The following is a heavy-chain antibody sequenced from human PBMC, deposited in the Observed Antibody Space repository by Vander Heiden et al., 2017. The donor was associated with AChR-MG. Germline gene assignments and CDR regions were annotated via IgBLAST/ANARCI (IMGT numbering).Heavy chain of an antibody. Sequence: EVQLVQSGAEVTQPGESPKTPCKGPGYRFTSYWIGWVRQMPGKGLEWMGIIYPGDSETRYSPSFQGQVTISADKSISTAYLQWSSLKASDTGMYYCARADGVKFDYWGQGTLVTVSS. CDR2: IYPGDSET. CDR3: ARADGVKFDY. D-gene: IGHD3-10*01. J-gene: IGHJ4*02. V-gene: IGHV5-51*01. CDR1: GYRFTSYW.